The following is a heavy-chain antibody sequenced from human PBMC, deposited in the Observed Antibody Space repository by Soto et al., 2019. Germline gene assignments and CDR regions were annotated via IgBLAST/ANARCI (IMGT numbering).Heavy chain of an antibody. CDR1: GFTFSSYS. Sequence: GGSLRLSCAASGFTFSSYSMNWVRQAPGKGLEWVSYISSSSSTIYYADSVKGRFTISRDNAKNSLYLQMNSLRDEDTAVYYCAREEGYYVSSGYYEGQDCGQGTLVTVSS. CDR2: ISSSSSTI. CDR3: AREEGYYVSSGYYEGQD. D-gene: IGHD3-22*01. J-gene: IGHJ4*02. V-gene: IGHV3-48*02.